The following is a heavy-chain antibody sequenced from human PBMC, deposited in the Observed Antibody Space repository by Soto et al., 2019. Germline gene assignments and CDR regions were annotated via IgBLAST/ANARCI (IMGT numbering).Heavy chain of an antibody. CDR1: GYSISSGYY. Sequence: PSETLSVTTAVSGYSISSGYYWGWIRQPPGKGLEWIGSIYHSGSTYYNPSLKSRVTISVDTSKNQFSLKLSSVTAADTAVYYCARAGNDFWSGYYYYGMDVWGQGTTVTVSS. D-gene: IGHD3-3*01. J-gene: IGHJ6*02. CDR3: ARAGNDFWSGYYYYGMDV. V-gene: IGHV4-38-2*01. CDR2: IYHSGST.